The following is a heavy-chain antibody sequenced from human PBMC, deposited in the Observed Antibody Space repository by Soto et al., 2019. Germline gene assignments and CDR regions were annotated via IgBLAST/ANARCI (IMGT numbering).Heavy chain of an antibody. J-gene: IGHJ6*02. Sequence: GSLRLSCAVSGFTFSNYAMTWVRQAPGKGLEWVSLMSGNGGRIVYADSVKGRFTISRDNSKNSLYLQMNSLRAEDTAVYYCARDSGYGMDVWGQGTTVTVSS. V-gene: IGHV3-23*01. D-gene: IGHD1-26*01. CDR2: MSGNGGRI. CDR1: GFTFSNYA. CDR3: ARDSGYGMDV.